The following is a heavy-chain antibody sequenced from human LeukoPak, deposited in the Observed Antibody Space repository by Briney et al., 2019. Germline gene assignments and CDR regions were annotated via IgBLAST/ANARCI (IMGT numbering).Heavy chain of an antibody. CDR3: VRGGGWDRAGMVAHYFDG. J-gene: IGHJ4*02. CDR2: IDKEGRNT. D-gene: IGHD5-18*01. Sequence: GGPLRLSCAAYGFTSGNYWMHWVRQARGKGLVWVSRIDKEGRNTIYADSVTGRFTISRDNAKNPLYLQLDSLRAEDTATYYCVRGGGWDRAGMVAHYFDGWGQGPLVTVSS. V-gene: IGHV3-74*01. CDR1: GFTSGNYW.